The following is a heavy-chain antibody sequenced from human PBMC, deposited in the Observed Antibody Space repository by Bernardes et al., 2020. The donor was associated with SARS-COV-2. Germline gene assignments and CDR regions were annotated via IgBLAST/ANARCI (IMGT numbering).Heavy chain of an antibody. CDR2: VSASDPST. CDR3: VRPDDCTRTSGFGGLYFDL. D-gene: IGHD3-16*01. CDR1: GFTFNSYG. J-gene: IGHJ2*01. Sequence: GGSLRLSCAASGFTFNSYGMLWVRQAPGKGLEWVSGVSASDPSTFYADSVKGRFTISRDNSKNTVYLQMNSLRAEDTAVYYCVRPDDCTRTSGFGGLYFDLWGRGTLVTVSS. V-gene: IGHV3-23*01.